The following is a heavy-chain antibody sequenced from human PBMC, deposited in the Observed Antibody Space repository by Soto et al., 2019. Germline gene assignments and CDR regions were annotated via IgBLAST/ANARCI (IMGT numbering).Heavy chain of an antibody. CDR3: AKDHVSSGWAYFDY. V-gene: IGHV3-30*18. Sequence: QVQLVESGGGVVQPGRSLRLSCAASGFTFSSYGMHWVRQAPGKGLEWVAVISYDGSNKYYADSVKGRFTISRDNSKNTVYLQMHSLRAEDTAVYYCAKDHVSSGWAYFDYWGQGTLVTVSS. CDR2: ISYDGSNK. J-gene: IGHJ4*02. D-gene: IGHD6-19*01. CDR1: GFTFSSYG.